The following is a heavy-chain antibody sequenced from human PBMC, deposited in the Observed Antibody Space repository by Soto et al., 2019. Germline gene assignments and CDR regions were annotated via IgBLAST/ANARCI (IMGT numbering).Heavy chain of an antibody. J-gene: IGHJ5*02. D-gene: IGHD3-16*01. Sequence: QVQLVQSGAAVKKPGASVKISCKASGYTFTTYYMHWVRQAPGQGLEWIGIINPSGGRTTYAQNFQGRVTMTRDTSTSTVYMELSSLRSEDTAIYYCARDGCVTATCAGGGNWFDPWGQGTPVTVSS. CDR1: GYTFTTYY. V-gene: IGHV1-46*01. CDR3: ARDGCVTATCAGGGNWFDP. CDR2: INPSGGRT.